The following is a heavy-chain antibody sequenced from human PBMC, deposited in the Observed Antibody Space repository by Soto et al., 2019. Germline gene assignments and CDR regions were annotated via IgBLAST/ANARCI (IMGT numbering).Heavy chain of an antibody. Sequence: QVQLVQSGAEVKKPGSSLKVSCETSGGTSTIYTITWVRQAPGQGLQWMGRIVPTLRLTNYAQDFRGRLTLTADTSTSTAHMELSSLTSEDTAVYYCATEKYGAGRVGVDTWGQGTLVTVSS. J-gene: IGHJ5*02. CDR3: ATEKYGAGRVGVDT. V-gene: IGHV1-69*08. CDR2: IVPTLRLT. CDR1: GGTSTIYT. D-gene: IGHD1-26*01.